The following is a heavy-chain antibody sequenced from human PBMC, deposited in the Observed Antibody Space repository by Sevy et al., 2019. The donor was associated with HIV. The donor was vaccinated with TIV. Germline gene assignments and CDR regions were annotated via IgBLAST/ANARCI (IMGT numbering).Heavy chain of an antibody. CDR2: ISYDGTYK. D-gene: IGHD3-9*01. J-gene: IGHJ4*02. CDR3: AGVAGSNCSYDWYHPFDY. CDR1: GFSFSHYA. Sequence: GGSLRLSCAVSGFSFSHYAFHWVRQAPGKGLEWVSLISYDGTYKYYADSVKGRFTISRDNSKNNLYLQMNSLRGNDTAGYYWAGVAGSNCSYDWYHPFDYWGPGALVTVSS. V-gene: IGHV3-30-3*01.